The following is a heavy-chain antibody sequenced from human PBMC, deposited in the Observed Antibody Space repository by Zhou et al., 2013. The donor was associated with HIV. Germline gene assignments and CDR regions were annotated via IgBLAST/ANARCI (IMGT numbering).Heavy chain of an antibody. CDR1: GGAFSSYA. CDR2: IIPSGKV. Sequence: QVQVVQSGAEVKKPGSSVKVSCKASGGAFSSYAIIWVRQAPGQGLEYVGGIIPSGKVNYAQKFQGRLTMTTDTSTTTAYMELRGLRSDDMAMYYCARNDGDGEFPLGYWGQGTLVTVSS. J-gene: IGHJ4*02. D-gene: IGHD3-16*01. CDR3: ARNDGDGEFPLGY. V-gene: IGHV1-69*05.